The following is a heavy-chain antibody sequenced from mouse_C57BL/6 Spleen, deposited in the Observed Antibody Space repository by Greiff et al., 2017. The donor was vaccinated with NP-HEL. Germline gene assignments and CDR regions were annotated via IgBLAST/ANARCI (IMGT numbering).Heavy chain of an antibody. V-gene: IGHV1-69*01. CDR1: GYTFTSYW. CDR3: ARTPLIRASAMDY. D-gene: IGHD1-1*01. CDR2: IDPSDSYT. Sequence: QVQLQQPGAELVMPGASVKLSCKASGYTFTSYWMHWVKQRPGQGLEWIGEIDPSDSYTNYNQQFKGKSTLTVDKSSSTAYMQLSSLTSEDSAVYYCARTPLIRASAMDYWGQGTSVTVSS. J-gene: IGHJ4*01.